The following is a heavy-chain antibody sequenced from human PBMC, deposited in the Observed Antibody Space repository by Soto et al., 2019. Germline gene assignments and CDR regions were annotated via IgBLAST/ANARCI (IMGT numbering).Heavy chain of an antibody. Sequence: SETLSLTCTVSGGSISSSSYYWGWIRQPPGKGLEWIGSIYYSGSTYYNPSLKSRVTISVDTSKNQFSLKLSSVTAADTAVYYCLSQVVPAAIDYWGQGTLVTVSS. V-gene: IGHV4-39*07. CDR3: LSQVVPAAIDY. CDR2: IYYSGST. J-gene: IGHJ4*02. D-gene: IGHD2-2*01. CDR1: GGSISSSSYY.